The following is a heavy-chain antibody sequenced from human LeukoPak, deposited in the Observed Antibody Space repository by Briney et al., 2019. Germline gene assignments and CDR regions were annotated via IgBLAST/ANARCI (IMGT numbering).Heavy chain of an antibody. CDR3: ARSMTGSGSYYPYFDY. CDR1: RFTFNNYW. J-gene: IGHJ4*02. D-gene: IGHD3-10*01. CDR2: TKQDGNEQ. V-gene: IGHV3-7*04. Sequence: GGSLRLSCAASRFTFNNYWMSWVRQAPGKGLEWVANTKQDGNEQYYVDSEAGRFTISRDNAKNSLYLQMNSLRAEDTAVYYCARSMTGSGSYYPYFDYWGQGTLVTVSS.